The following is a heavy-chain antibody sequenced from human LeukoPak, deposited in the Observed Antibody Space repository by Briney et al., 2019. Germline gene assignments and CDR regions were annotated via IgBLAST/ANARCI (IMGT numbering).Heavy chain of an antibody. D-gene: IGHD3-10*01. J-gene: IGHJ4*02. CDR2: IYYSGST. Sequence: PSETLSLTCTVSGGSISSGGHYWNWIRQHPGKGLEWIGYIYYSGSTYYNPSLESRVTISLGTSKNQFSLRLSSVTAADTAVCSCARGRYGSGSYDYFDYWGQGTPVTVSS. CDR3: ARGRYGSGSYDYFDY. V-gene: IGHV4-31*03. CDR1: GGSISSGGHY.